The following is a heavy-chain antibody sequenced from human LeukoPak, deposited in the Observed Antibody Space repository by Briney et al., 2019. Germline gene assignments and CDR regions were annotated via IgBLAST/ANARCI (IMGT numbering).Heavy chain of an antibody. CDR3: ARAGGDYDSSGYYGGGHFDY. Sequence: GGSLRLSCAASGFTFSDYYMSWIRQAPGKGLEWVSYISSSGSTIYYADSVKGRFTISRDNAKNSLYLQMNSLRAEDTAMYYCARAGGDYDSSGYYGGGHFDYWGQGTLVTVSS. CDR2: ISSSGSTI. D-gene: IGHD3-22*01. J-gene: IGHJ4*02. V-gene: IGHV3-11*01. CDR1: GFTFSDYY.